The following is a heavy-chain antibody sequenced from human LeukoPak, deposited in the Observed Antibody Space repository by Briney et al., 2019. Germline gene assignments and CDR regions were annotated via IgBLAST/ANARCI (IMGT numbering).Heavy chain of an antibody. J-gene: IGHJ4*02. V-gene: IGHV3-30*03. CDR3: AASSSTARSYFDY. D-gene: IGHD5-18*01. CDR2: ITYDGSNT. Sequence: GGSLRLSCAASGFTFSTYSMNWVRLAPGKGLEWVAFITYDGSNTYYRDSVEGRFTISRDDSKNTVYLQMDSLRAEDTAVYYCAASSSTARSYFDYWGQGILVTVSS. CDR1: GFTFSTYS.